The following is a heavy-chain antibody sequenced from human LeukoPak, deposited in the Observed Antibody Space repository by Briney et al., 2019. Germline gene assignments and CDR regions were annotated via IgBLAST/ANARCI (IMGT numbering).Heavy chain of an antibody. D-gene: IGHD1-26*01. CDR1: GGSISSGSYY. Sequence: PSETLSLTCTVSGGSISSGSYYWSWVRQPAGKGLEWIGRIYTSGSTNYNPSLKSRVTISVDTSKNQFSLKLSSVTAADTAVYYCARGRGSSARLGYYFYYTDVWGKGTTVTVSS. CDR2: IYTSGST. CDR3: ARGRGSSARLGYYFYYTDV. J-gene: IGHJ6*03. V-gene: IGHV4-61*02.